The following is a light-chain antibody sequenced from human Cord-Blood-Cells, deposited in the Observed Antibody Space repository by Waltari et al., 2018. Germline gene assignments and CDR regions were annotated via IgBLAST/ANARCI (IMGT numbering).Light chain of an antibody. Sequence: QPALTPPASVSGSPGQSITIPCPGTSSDVGGHNFFSWYQQHPGKAPKLMIYDVSNRPSGVSNRFSGSKSGNTASLTISGLQAEDEADYYCSSYTSSSTYVFGTGTKVTVL. V-gene: IGLV2-14*01. CDR2: DVS. J-gene: IGLJ1*01. CDR1: SSDVGGHNF. CDR3: SSYTSSSTYV.